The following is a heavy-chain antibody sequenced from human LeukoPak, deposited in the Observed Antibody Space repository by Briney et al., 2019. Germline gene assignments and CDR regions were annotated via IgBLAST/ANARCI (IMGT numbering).Heavy chain of an antibody. D-gene: IGHD2-15*01. Sequence: SETLSLTCTVSGYSISSGYYWGWIRQPPGKGLEWIGSIYHSGSTYYNPSLKSRVTISVDTSKNQFSLKLSSVTAADTAVYYCARGRGSLRGAFDIWGQGTMVTVSS. V-gene: IGHV4-38-2*02. CDR2: IYHSGST. CDR1: GYSISSGYY. CDR3: ARGRGSLRGAFDI. J-gene: IGHJ3*02.